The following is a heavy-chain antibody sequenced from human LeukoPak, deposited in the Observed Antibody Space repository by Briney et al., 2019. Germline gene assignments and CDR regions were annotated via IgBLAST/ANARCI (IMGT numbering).Heavy chain of an antibody. CDR3: AKDPKDYYYMDV. Sequence: PGGSLRLSCAASGFTFSSYATSWVRQAPGKGLEWVSAISGSGGSTYYADSVKGRFTISRDNSKNTLYLQMNSLRAEDTAVYYCAKDPKDYYYMDVWGKGTTVTVSS. J-gene: IGHJ6*03. CDR2: ISGSGGST. CDR1: GFTFSSYA. V-gene: IGHV3-23*01.